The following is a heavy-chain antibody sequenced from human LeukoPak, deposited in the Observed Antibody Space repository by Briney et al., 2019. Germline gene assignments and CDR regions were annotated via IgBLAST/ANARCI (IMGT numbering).Heavy chain of an antibody. V-gene: IGHV3-21*01. CDR3: SRDCTNWGQFVFDY. J-gene: IGHJ4*02. CDR1: GFTFSHYS. D-gene: IGHD7-27*01. CDR2: ISSGSTYI. Sequence: GGSLRLSCAASGFTFSHYSMNWVGQAPGKGLEWVSSISSGSTYIYSADSVKGRFTISRDNAQNSLYLQMNSLRAEDTAVYYCSRDCTNWGQFVFDYWGQGTLVTVSS.